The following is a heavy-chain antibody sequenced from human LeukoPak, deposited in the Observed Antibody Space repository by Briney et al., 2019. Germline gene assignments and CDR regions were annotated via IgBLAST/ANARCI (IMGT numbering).Heavy chain of an antibody. V-gene: IGHV3-21*01. CDR1: GFTFSSYS. CDR3: ARGRIGGCYYYYGMDV. Sequence: GGSLRLSCAASGFTFSSYSMNWVRQAPGKGLEWVSSISSSSSYIYYADSVKGRFTISRDTAKNSLYLQMDSLRAADTAVYYCARGRIGGCYYYYGMDVWGRGTMVTVS. CDR2: ISSSSSYI. J-gene: IGHJ6*02. D-gene: IGHD4-23*01.